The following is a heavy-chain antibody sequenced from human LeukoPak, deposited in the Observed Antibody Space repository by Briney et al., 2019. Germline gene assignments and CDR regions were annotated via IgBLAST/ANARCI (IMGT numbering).Heavy chain of an antibody. V-gene: IGHV4-59*12. CDR1: GGSISSYY. Sequence: SETLSLTCTVSGGSISSYYWSWIRQPPGKGLEWIGYIYYSGSTNYNPSLKSRVTISVDTSKNQFSLKLSSVTAADTAVYYRARASSGWPRYWGQGTLVTVSS. D-gene: IGHD6-19*01. J-gene: IGHJ4*02. CDR3: ARASSGWPRY. CDR2: IYYSGST.